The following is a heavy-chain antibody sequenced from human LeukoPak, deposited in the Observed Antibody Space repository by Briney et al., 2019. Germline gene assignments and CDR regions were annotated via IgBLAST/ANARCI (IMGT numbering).Heavy chain of an antibody. Sequence: GGSLRLSCAASGFTFSSYWMSWVRQAPGKGLEWVANIKEDGSEKYYVDSVKGRFTISRDNAKNSLYLQMNSLRAEDTAVYYCARDLRYFDWLLSHWFDPWGQGTLVTVSS. J-gene: IGHJ5*02. D-gene: IGHD3-9*01. V-gene: IGHV3-7*01. CDR3: ARDLRYFDWLLSHWFDP. CDR1: GFTFSSYW. CDR2: IKEDGSEK.